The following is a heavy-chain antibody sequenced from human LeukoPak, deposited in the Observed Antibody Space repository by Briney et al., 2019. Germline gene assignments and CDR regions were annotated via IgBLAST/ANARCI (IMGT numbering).Heavy chain of an antibody. Sequence: GGSLRLSCTDSGLTFGDYTVSWVRQAPGRGLEWVGFIRSKAYGGTTAYAAAAKGRFTISRDDSKSIASLQMNSLKTEDTAVYFCSVGSRGTYIPTFDLWGQGTLVTVSS. D-gene: IGHD1-26*01. CDR2: IRSKAYGGTT. CDR3: SVGSRGTYIPTFDL. J-gene: IGHJ5*02. CDR1: GLTFGDYT. V-gene: IGHV3-49*04.